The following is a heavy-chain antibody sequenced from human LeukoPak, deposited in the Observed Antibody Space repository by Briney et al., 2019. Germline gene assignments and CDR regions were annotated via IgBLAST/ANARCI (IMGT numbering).Heavy chain of an antibody. D-gene: IGHD3-22*01. V-gene: IGHV1-18*01. CDR2: INAYNGAT. J-gene: IGHJ4*02. Sequence: ASVTVSCKASGCTFTSYGINWVRQAPGQGLEWMGCINAYNGATHYAHKLQGRLTITTDTSTYTLYIEMKSLRADDTAVYYCSRDGDRMYYYGSSDYRFDYWGQGTLVTVSS. CDR1: GCTFTSYG. CDR3: SRDGDRMYYYGSSDYRFDY.